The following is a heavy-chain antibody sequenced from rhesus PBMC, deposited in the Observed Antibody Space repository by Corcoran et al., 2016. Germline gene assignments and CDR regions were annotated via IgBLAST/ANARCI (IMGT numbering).Heavy chain of an antibody. CDR1: GFTCSSYE. J-gene: IGHJ4*01. CDR3: TTNTGVGY. Sequence: DVQLVESGGGLVKPGGSLRLSCVASGFTCSSYEMHWVRQAPGKGLEWVSVISESGGTMYYADSVKGRFTISRDNAKNSLFLQMNSLRAEDTAVYYCTTNTGVGYWGQGVLVTVSS. V-gene: IGHV3-100*02. CDR2: ISESGGTM. D-gene: IGHD3-34*01.